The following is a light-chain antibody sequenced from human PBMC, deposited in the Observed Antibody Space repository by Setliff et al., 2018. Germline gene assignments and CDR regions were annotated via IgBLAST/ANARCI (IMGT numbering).Light chain of an antibody. V-gene: IGLV2-14*01. CDR2: EVS. Sequence: QSVLTQPASVSGSPGQSITISCTGTSSDIGGYNYVSWYQQHSGKAPKLMIYEVSNRPSGVSNRFSGSKSGNTASLTISGLQAEDEAGYYCSSYASSSIPYVFGSGTKVTVL. CDR3: SSYASSSIPYV. J-gene: IGLJ1*01. CDR1: SSDIGGYNY.